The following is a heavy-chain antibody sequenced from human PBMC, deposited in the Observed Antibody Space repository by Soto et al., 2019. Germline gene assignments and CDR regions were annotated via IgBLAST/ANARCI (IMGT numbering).Heavy chain of an antibody. D-gene: IGHD5-12*01. CDR1: GASIAGGSYY. V-gene: IGHV4-30-4*01. CDR3: ARDHYSGYDFAL. CDR2: IPYRGRP. J-gene: IGHJ5*02. Sequence: QVQLRESGPGLVKPSQTLLLTCSVSGASIAGGSYYWSWLRQPPGKVLECIGYIPYRGRPFYHPSLASRSTISSDTSKNQLSLQLTSVTAADTAVYYCARDHYSGYDFALWGQGTLVTVSS.